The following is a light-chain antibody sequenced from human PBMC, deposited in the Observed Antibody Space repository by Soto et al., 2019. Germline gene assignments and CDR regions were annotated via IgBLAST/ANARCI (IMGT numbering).Light chain of an antibody. CDR3: SSFTTTSTLV. Sequence: QSVLTQPASVSGSPGQSITISCTGTSSDVGGYNHVSWYQHHPGKAPKLMMRDVSNRPSGVSNRFSGSKSGNTASLTISGLQAEDEAYYYCSSFTTTSTLVFGGGTKLTVL. J-gene: IGLJ2*01. CDR1: SSDVGGYNH. CDR2: DVS. V-gene: IGLV2-14*03.